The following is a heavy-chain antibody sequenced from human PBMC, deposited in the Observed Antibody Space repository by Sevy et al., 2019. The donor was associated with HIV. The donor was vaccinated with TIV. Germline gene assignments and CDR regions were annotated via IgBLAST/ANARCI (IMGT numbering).Heavy chain of an antibody. V-gene: IGHV3-21*01. J-gene: IGHJ4*02. CDR1: GFTFSGYS. CDR2: ISSSSSYI. Sequence: GGSLRLSCAASGFTFSGYSMNWVRQAPGKGLEWVSSISSSSSYIYYADSVKGRFTISRDNAKNSLYLQMNSLRAEDTAVYYCARGLERYCSGGSCYFRPYFDYWGQGTLVTVSS. CDR3: ARGLERYCSGGSCYFRPYFDY. D-gene: IGHD2-15*01.